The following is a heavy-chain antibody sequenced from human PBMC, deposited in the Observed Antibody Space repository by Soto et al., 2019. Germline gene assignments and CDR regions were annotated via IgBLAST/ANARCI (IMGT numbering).Heavy chain of an antibody. V-gene: IGHV1-69*06. Sequence: QERLVQSGAEVRKPGSSVKVSCKVTGGTSTRYAINWVRQAPGQGLEWMGGIVPMCGTTKNAQKLQGRVTITADTSTNIAYMELRSLRSEDTAVYYCNRGSEYDFWSGYLWGQGTLVSVSS. CDR3: NRGSEYDFWSGYL. D-gene: IGHD3-3*01. J-gene: IGHJ4*02. CDR2: IVPMCGTT. CDR1: GGTSTRYA.